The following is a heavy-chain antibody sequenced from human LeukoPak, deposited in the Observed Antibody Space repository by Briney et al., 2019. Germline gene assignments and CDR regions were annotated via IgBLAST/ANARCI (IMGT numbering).Heavy chain of an antibody. CDR2: ISTNGDGT. Sequence: GGSLRLSCAASGFTFSTYAMHWVRQGPGKRLEYVAAISTNGDGTYYANSVRGRFTISRDNSKNTLYLQTGSLRAEDMAVYYCARYSGSCYNSWGQGTLATVSS. D-gene: IGHD2-15*01. CDR1: GFTFSTYA. J-gene: IGHJ4*02. CDR3: ARYSGSCYNS. V-gene: IGHV3-64*01.